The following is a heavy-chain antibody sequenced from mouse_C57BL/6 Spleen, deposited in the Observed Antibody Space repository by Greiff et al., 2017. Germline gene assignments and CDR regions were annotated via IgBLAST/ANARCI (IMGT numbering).Heavy chain of an antibody. CDR1: GFTFTDYY. Sequence: QVQLQQSGAELVRPGASVKLSCKASGFTFTDYYINWVKQRPGQGLEWIARIYPGSGNTYYNGKFKGKATLTAEKSSSTAYMQLSSLTSEDSAVYFCARDLCAMADFGQGTSPTVPS. CDR3: ARDLCAMAD. CDR2: IYPGSGNT. V-gene: IGHV1-76*01. D-gene: IGHD6-2*01. J-gene: IGHJ4*01.